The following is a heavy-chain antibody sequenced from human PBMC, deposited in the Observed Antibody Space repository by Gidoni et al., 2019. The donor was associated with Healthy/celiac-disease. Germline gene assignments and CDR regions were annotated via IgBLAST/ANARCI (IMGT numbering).Heavy chain of an antibody. Sequence: QVQLQQWGAGLLTPSETLSLTCAVYGGSFSGYYWSWIRQPPGKGLEWIGEINHSGSTNYNPSLKSRVTISVDTSKNQFSLKLSSVTAADTAVYYCARGNGGVAARAVRAGRYFDYWGQGTLVTVSS. CDR1: GGSFSGYY. D-gene: IGHD6-6*01. CDR2: INHSGST. J-gene: IGHJ4*02. CDR3: ARGNGGVAARAVRAGRYFDY. V-gene: IGHV4-34*01.